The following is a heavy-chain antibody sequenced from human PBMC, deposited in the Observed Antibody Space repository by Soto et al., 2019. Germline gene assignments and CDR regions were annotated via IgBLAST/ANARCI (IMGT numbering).Heavy chain of an antibody. Sequence: GGSLRLSCAASGFTFSSYWMSWVRQAPGKGLEWVANIKQDGSEKYYVDSVKDRFTISRDNAKNSLYLQMNSLRAEDTAVYYCARLGGHYYYYMDVWGKGTTVTVSS. CDR2: IKQDGSEK. CDR1: GFTFSSYW. V-gene: IGHV3-7*01. CDR3: ARLGGHYYYYMDV. D-gene: IGHD1-26*01. J-gene: IGHJ6*03.